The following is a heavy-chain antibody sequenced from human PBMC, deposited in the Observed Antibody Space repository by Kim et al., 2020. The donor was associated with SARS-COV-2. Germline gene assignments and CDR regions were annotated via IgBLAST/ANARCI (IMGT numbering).Heavy chain of an antibody. Sequence: GGSLRRSCAADGFTFSDYYMSWSRQAPGKGLEWVSYSSSSSSYTNYTDSVKGRFTISRDNAKNSLYLQMNSLRAEDTAVYYCARVARDIVLMVYAHPGDGMDVCGQGTTVTFSS. CDR3: ARVARDIVLMVYAHPGDGMDV. J-gene: IGHJ6*02. D-gene: IGHD2-8*01. V-gene: IGHV3-11*03. CDR2: SSSSSSYT. CDR1: GFTFSDYY.